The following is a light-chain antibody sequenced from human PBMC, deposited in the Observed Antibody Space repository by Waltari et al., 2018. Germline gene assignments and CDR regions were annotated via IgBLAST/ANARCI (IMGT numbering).Light chain of an antibody. CDR2: GAS. V-gene: IGKV1-39*01. Sequence: DIRMTQSPSSLSASVGDRVTITCRASQSISSDLNWYQEKPGKAPKLLIYGASSLQSGVPSRFSGSGYGTDFTLSISSLQPEDFATYYCQQSSSTPPWTFGQGTKVEI. J-gene: IGKJ1*01. CDR1: QSISSD. CDR3: QQSSSTPPWT.